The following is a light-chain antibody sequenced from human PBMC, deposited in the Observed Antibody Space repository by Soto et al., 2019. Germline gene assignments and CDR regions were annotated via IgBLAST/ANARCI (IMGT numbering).Light chain of an antibody. CDR3: QQLYTLPFT. Sequence: DIQMTQSPSTLSASVGGRVTITCRASQSISSRLAWYQQKPGKAPKLLIYDASSLESGVPSRFSGSGSGTEFTLSISSLQPEDFAAYHCQQLYTLPFTFGQGTRLE. J-gene: IGKJ5*01. CDR1: QSISSR. CDR2: DAS. V-gene: IGKV1-5*01.